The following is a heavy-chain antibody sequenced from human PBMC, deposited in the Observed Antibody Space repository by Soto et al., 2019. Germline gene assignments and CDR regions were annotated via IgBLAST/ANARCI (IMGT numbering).Heavy chain of an antibody. CDR3: ARDSPGYSYGHPLGY. D-gene: IGHD5-18*01. CDR1: GYTFTSYG. V-gene: IGHV1-18*04. Sequence: QVQLVQSGAEVKKPGSSVKVSCKASGYTFTSYGISWVRQAPGQGLEWMGWISAYNGNTNYAQKLQGRVTMTTDTSTSTAYMELRSLRSDDTAVYYCARDSPGYSYGHPLGYWGQGTLVTVSS. J-gene: IGHJ4*02. CDR2: ISAYNGNT.